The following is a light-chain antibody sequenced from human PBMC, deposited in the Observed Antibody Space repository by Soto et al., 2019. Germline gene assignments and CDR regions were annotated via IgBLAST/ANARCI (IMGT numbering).Light chain of an antibody. CDR3: QQVNTFPPA. Sequence: DIQMTQSPSSVSASVGDRVTITCRASQGISTWLAWYQQKPGKAPQLLIYAASSLKSGVPSRFSGSGSGIDFTLAIDSLQPEDFATYYCQQVNTFPPAFGQGTRLEIK. CDR1: QGISTW. J-gene: IGKJ5*01. CDR2: AAS. V-gene: IGKV1D-12*01.